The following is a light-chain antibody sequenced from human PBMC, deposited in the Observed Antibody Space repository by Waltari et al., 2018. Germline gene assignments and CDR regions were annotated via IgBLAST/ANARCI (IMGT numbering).Light chain of an antibody. CDR3: TSYTSRHSLV. CDR2: DVS. J-gene: IGLJ1*01. Sequence: QSALTQPASVSGSPGQSITTSCTGTSRSVGDYDGVSWYQQHPGKAPKVVIFDVSYRPSGVSNRFSGSKSGNTASLTISGLQAEDEADYYCTSYTSRHSLVFGTGTKVTVL. CDR1: SRSVGDYDG. V-gene: IGLV2-14*03.